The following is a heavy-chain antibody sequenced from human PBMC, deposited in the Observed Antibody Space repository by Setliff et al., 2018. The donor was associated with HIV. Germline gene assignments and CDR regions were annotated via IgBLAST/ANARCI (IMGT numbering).Heavy chain of an antibody. CDR2: IYWDDDK. D-gene: IGHD4-17*01. J-gene: IGHJ3*02. V-gene: IGHV2-5*02. CDR3: AHSPEGPTPPSFDI. Sequence: GSGPTLVNPTQTLTLTCTFSGFSLSTTGVGVGWIRQPPGKALEWLALIYWDDDKRYSPSLKSRLTITKDTSKNQVVLIMTNMDPVDTATYYCAHSPEGPTPPSFDIWGQGTLVTVSS. CDR1: GFSLSTTGVG.